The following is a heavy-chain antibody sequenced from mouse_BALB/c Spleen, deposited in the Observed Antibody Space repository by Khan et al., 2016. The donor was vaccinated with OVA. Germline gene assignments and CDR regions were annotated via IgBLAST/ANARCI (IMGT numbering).Heavy chain of an antibody. Sequence: QVQLKESGPGLVQPSQSLSITCTVSGCSLTNYGVHWVRQSPGKGLEWLGVIWSGGITDYNETFISRLSISKDISKSQVFFKMNSLQANDTAIYYCAKNRNGYFDYWGQGTTLTVSS. CDR1: GCSLTNYG. V-gene: IGHV2-2*02. J-gene: IGHJ2*01. CDR2: IWSGGIT. CDR3: AKNRNGYFDY. D-gene: IGHD1-1*02.